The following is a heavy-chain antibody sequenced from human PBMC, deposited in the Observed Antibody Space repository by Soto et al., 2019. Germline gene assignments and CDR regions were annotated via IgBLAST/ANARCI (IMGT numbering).Heavy chain of an antibody. CDR2: IVVGSGNT. D-gene: IGHD3-22*01. Sequence: ASVKVSCKASGFTFTSSAVQWVRQARGQRLEWIGWIVVGSGNTNYAQKFQERVTITRDMSTSTAYMELSSLRSEDTAVYYCAASYYYDTSGPHNYYGMDVWGQGNTVTVS. V-gene: IGHV1-58*01. J-gene: IGHJ6*02. CDR1: GFTFTSSA. CDR3: AASYYYDTSGPHNYYGMDV.